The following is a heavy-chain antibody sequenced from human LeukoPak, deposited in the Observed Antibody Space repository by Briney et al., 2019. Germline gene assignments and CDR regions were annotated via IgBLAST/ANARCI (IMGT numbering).Heavy chain of an antibody. D-gene: IGHD2-21*01. CDR1: GFTFSSYA. J-gene: IGHJ4*02. V-gene: IGHV3-23*01. CDR3: AKGRTEGDTLALDY. CDR2: ISGSGGNT. Sequence: PGGSLTLSCAASGFTFSSYAMTWVRQAPGKGLEWVSGISGSGGNTYYTDSVRGRLSISRDNSKNTLYLQVNSLRAEDTAVYYCAKGRTEGDTLALDYWGQGTLVTVSS.